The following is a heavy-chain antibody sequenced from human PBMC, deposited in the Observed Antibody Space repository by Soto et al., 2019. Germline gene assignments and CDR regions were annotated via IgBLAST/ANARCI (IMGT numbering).Heavy chain of an antibody. CDR2: ISYDASNK. D-gene: IGHD6-19*01. Sequence: GGALRLSCAASGFSFGRYAMHWVPQAPGKGLEWVALISYDASNKYYADPLKGRFTISRDNSKNTLYLQMNCLRAGVTALYYCAISGYNSGSLDYWGQGTLVTVSS. V-gene: IGHV3-30-3*01. CDR3: AISGYNSGSLDY. J-gene: IGHJ4*02. CDR1: GFSFGRYA.